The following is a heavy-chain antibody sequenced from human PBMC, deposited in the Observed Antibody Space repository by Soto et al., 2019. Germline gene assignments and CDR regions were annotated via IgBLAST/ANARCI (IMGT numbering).Heavy chain of an antibody. J-gene: IGHJ6*03. V-gene: IGHV1-3*01. Sequence: GASVKVSCEASGYTFTDYTMHWVRQAPGQRLEWMGWINAVNGNTKYSQKFRGRVTITRDTSASTAYMELSSLRSEDTAVYYCARDLGYCSSTSCYDYYYYYMDVWGKGTTVTVSS. CDR2: INAVNGNT. CDR3: ARDLGYCSSTSCYDYYYYYMDV. CDR1: GYTFTDYT. D-gene: IGHD2-2*01.